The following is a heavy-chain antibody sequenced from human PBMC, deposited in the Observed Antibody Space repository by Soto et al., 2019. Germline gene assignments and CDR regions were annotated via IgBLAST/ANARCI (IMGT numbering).Heavy chain of an antibody. J-gene: IGHJ5*01. D-gene: IGHD3-9*01. V-gene: IGHV4-39*01. CDR3: ARGLTVYTSTVWFDS. Sequence: PSETLSLTCTVSGASIRSHTFHWGWIRQPPGKGLEWVGSVSDTGKTNYNPSLKSRVTISVETSSNQLSLKLTSVAAADTAVYFCARGLTVYTSTVWFDSWGQGALVTVSS. CDR1: GASIRSHTFH. CDR2: VSDTGKT.